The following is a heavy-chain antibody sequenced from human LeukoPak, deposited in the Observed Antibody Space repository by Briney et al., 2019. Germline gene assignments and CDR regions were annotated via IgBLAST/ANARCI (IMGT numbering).Heavy chain of an antibody. CDR1: GYSFTSYW. Sequence: GESLKISCKGSGYSFTSYWIGCVRQMPGKGLEWMGIIYPGDSDTRYSPYFQGQVTISADKSISTAHLQWSSLKASDTAMYYCAGHRGGSGSYYNVFVYWGQGTLVTVSS. V-gene: IGHV5-51*01. J-gene: IGHJ4*02. CDR3: AGHRGGSGSYYNVFVY. D-gene: IGHD3-10*01. CDR2: IYPGDSDT.